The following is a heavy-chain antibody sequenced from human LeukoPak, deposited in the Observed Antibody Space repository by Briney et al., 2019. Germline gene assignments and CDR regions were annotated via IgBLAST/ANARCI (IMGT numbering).Heavy chain of an antibody. D-gene: IGHD3-10*01. CDR3: ARDDASPGYYYGSGSYYLADY. CDR1: GYTFTSYG. V-gene: IGHV1-18*01. CDR2: ISAYNGNT. J-gene: IGHJ4*02. Sequence: ASVKVSCKASGYTFTSYGISWVRQAPGQGLEWMGWISAYNGNTNYAQKLQGRVTMTTDTSTSTAYMELRSLRSDDTVVYYCARDDASPGYYYGSGSYYLADYWGQGTLVTVSP.